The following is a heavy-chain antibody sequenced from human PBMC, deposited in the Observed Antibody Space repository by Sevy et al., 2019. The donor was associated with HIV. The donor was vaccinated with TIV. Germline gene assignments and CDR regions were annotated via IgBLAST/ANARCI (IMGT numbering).Heavy chain of an antibody. CDR3: ARGGEYGDYEELNYYYYGMDV. J-gene: IGHJ6*02. CDR2: ISAYNGNT. CDR1: GYTFTSYG. D-gene: IGHD4-17*01. Sequence: ASVKVSCKASGYTFTSYGISWVQQAPGQGLEWMGWISAYNGNTNYAQKLQGRVTMTTDTSTSTAYMELRSLRSDDTAVYYCARGGEYGDYEELNYYYYGMDVWGQGTTVTVSS. V-gene: IGHV1-18*01.